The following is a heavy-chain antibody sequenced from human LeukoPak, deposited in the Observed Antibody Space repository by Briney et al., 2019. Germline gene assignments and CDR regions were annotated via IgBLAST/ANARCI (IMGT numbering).Heavy chain of an antibody. CDR2: IYYSGST. V-gene: IGHV4-39*07. Sequence: SETLSLTCTVSGGSISSSLYYWGWIRQPPGKGLEWIGTIYYSGSTYYNPSLKGRVTISVDTSKNQFSLKLNSVTAADTAVYYCATTTIRLGYWGQGTLVTVSS. CDR3: ATTTIRLGY. J-gene: IGHJ4*02. D-gene: IGHD1-26*01. CDR1: GGSISSSLYY.